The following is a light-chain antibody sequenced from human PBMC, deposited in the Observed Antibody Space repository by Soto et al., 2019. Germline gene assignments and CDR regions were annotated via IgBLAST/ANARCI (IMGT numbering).Light chain of an antibody. V-gene: IGKV3-15*01. Sequence: IVLTQSPATLSVSPGESATLSCRASQSIXSNFPRFQQKPGQAPRFLXYGASTMATGIPARLSGSGSGTEFTLTISSLQSEYFAVYYCQQYNNWPFTFGQGTRLEIK. CDR1: QSIXSN. CDR3: QQYNNWPFT. J-gene: IGKJ5*01. CDR2: GAS.